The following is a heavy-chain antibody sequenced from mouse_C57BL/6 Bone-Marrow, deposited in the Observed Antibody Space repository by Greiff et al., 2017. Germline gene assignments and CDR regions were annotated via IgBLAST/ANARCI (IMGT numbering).Heavy chain of an antibody. CDR1: GYSITSGYY. V-gene: IGHV3-6*01. J-gene: IGHJ3*01. CDR3: ARGAY. Sequence: EVKLQESGPGLVKPSQSLSLTCSVTGYSITSGYYWNWIRQFPGNKLEWMGYISSDGSNNYNPSLKNRISITRDTSKNQFCLKLNSVTTEDTATYYCARGAYWGQGTLVTVSA. CDR2: ISSDGSN.